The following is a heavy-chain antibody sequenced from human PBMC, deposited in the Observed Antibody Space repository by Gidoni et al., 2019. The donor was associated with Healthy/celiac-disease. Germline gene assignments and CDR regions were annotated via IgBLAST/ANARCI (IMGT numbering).Heavy chain of an antibody. CDR2: ISGSGGST. CDR3: AKVGRDYDFWSGYDTDAFDI. D-gene: IGHD3-3*01. J-gene: IGHJ3*02. Sequence: EVQLLESGGGLVQPGGSLRLSCAASGFTFRSYSMRWVRQAPGKGLEWVSAISGSGGSTYYADSVKGRFTISRDNSKNTLYLQMNSLRAEDTAVYYCAKVGRDYDFWSGYDTDAFDIWGQGTMVTVSS. V-gene: IGHV3-23*01. CDR1: GFTFRSYS.